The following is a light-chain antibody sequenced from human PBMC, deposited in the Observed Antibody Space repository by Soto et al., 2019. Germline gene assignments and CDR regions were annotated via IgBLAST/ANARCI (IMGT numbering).Light chain of an antibody. Sequence: QSALTQPASVSGSPGQSITISCTGTIXDVGSHNLVSWYQQHPDKAPKLIIYEVNERPSGVSSRFSGSKSGNTASLTVSGLQPDDEADYHCCSFAGSNPFPYVFGTGTKVTVL. CDR1: IXDVGSHNL. J-gene: IGLJ1*01. CDR2: EVN. CDR3: CSFAGSNPFPYV. V-gene: IGLV2-23*02.